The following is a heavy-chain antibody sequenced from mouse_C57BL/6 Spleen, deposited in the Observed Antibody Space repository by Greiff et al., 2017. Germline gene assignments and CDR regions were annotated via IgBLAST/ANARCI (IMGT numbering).Heavy chain of an antibody. J-gene: IGHJ4*01. D-gene: IGHD2-5*01. CDR3: ARVGVTTSYYAMDY. V-gene: IGHV2-2*01. CDR2: IWSGGST. CDR1: GFSLTSYG. Sequence: QVHVKQSGPGLVQPSQSLSITCTVSGFSLTSYGVHWVRQSPGKGLEWLGVIWSGGSTDYNAAFISRLSTSKDNSKSQVFFKMNSLQADDTAIYYCARVGVTTSYYAMDYWGQGTSVTVSS.